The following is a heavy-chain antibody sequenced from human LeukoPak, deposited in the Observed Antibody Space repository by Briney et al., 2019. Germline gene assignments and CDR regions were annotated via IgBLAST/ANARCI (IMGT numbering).Heavy chain of an antibody. J-gene: IGHJ3*02. D-gene: IGHD3-22*01. CDR3: ARDPYLGSGYYPDAFDI. Sequence: GGSLGLSCAASGFTFSSYEMNWVRQAPGKGLEWVSYISSSGSTIYYADSVKGRFTISRDNAKNSLYLQMNSLRAEDTAVYYCARDPYLGSGYYPDAFDIWGQGTMVTVSS. V-gene: IGHV3-48*03. CDR2: ISSSGSTI. CDR1: GFTFSSYE.